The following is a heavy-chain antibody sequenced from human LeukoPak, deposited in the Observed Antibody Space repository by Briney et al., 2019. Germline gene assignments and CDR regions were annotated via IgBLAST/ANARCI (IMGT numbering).Heavy chain of an antibody. D-gene: IGHD5-18*01. CDR2: IKSKTDGGTT. J-gene: IGHJ4*02. CDR1: GFTFSNAW. Sequence: GGSLRLSCAASGFTFSNAWMSWVRQAPGKGLEWVGRIKSKTDGGTTDYAAPVKGRFTISRDDSKNTLYLQMNSLKTEDTAVYYCTTDLKSQPRTWIQLWLRYWGQGTLVTVSS. CDR3: TTDLKSQPRTWIQLWLRY. V-gene: IGHV3-15*01.